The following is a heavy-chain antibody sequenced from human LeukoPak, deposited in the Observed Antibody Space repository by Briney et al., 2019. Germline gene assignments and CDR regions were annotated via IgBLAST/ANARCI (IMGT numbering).Heavy chain of an antibody. CDR3: ARDLRYSGYDLGYYFDY. CDR2: INHSGSI. CDR1: GGSFSGYY. D-gene: IGHD5-12*01. Sequence: PSETLSLTCAVYGGSFSGYYWSWIRQPPGKGLEWIGEINHSGSINYNPSLKSRVTISVDTSKNQFSLKLSSVTAADTAVYYCARDLRYSGYDLGYYFDYWGQGTLVTVSS. V-gene: IGHV4-34*01. J-gene: IGHJ4*02.